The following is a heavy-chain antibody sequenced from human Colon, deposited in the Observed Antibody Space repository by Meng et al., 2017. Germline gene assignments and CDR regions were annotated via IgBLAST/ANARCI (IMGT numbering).Heavy chain of an antibody. CDR1: GFTFSSYW. J-gene: IGHJ6*02. CDR2: IKQDGSEK. V-gene: IGHV3-7*01. CDR3: ARDSGWYPYYYYYGMAV. D-gene: IGHD6-19*01. Sequence: GESLKISCAASGFTFSSYWMSWVRQAPGKGLEWVANIKQDGSEKYYVDSVKGRFTISRDNAKNSLYLQMNSLRAEDTAVYYCARDSGWYPYYYYYGMAVWGQGTMVTVSS.